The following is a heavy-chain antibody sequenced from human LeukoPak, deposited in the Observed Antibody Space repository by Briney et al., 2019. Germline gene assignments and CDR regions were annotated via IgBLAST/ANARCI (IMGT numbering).Heavy chain of an antibody. Sequence: GGSLRLSCAASGFTFSSYGMHWVRQAPGKVLEWVAFIRYDGSNKYYADSVKGRFTISRDNSKNTLYLQMNSLRAEDTAVYFCARGGVGGWFRYYFDYWGQGTLVTVSS. V-gene: IGHV3-30*02. CDR2: IRYDGSNK. J-gene: IGHJ4*02. CDR3: ARGGVGGWFRYYFDY. CDR1: GFTFSSYG. D-gene: IGHD6-19*01.